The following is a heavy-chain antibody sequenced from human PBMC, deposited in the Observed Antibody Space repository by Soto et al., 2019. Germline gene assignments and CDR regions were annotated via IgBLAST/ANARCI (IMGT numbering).Heavy chain of an antibody. V-gene: IGHV3-48*01. D-gene: IGHD1-1*01. CDR2: ISLSSANI. J-gene: IGHJ2*01. CDR1: GFSLYNYA. CDR3: VRDPSRGNDWARYVDL. Sequence: EVQLVESGGGLVQPGGSLRLSCAASGFSLYNYAMDWVRQAPGQGLEWVSYISLSSANIHYAVSVRGRFTVSRDNAKNSLSLQMTSLRAGDTAVYYCVRDPSRGNDWARYVDLWGRGTLFTVSS.